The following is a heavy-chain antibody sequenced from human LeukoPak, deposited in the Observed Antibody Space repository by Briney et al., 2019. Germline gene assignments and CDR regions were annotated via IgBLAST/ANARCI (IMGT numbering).Heavy chain of an antibody. J-gene: IGHJ4*02. Sequence: GASVKVSCKASGYTFTGYYMHWVRQAPGQGLEWMGWINPNSGGTSYAQKFQGRVTMTRDTSISTAYMELSRLRSDDTAVYYCASDGYSYGYMDYWGQGTLVTVSS. V-gene: IGHV1-2*02. CDR1: GYTFTGYY. CDR3: ASDGYSYGYMDY. D-gene: IGHD5-18*01. CDR2: INPNSGGT.